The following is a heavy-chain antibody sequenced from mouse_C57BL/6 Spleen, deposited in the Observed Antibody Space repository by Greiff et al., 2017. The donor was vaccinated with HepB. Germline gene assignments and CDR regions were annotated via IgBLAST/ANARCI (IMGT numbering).Heavy chain of an antibody. D-gene: IGHD1-1*01. J-gene: IGHJ4*01. CDR2: INPNNGGT. CDR3: ARGPGRGNYYYAMDY. Sequence: EVKLQESGPELVKPGASVKIPCKASGYTFTDYNMDWVKQSHGKSLEWIGDINPNNGGTIYNQKFKGKATLTVDKSSSTAYMELRSLTSEDTAVYYCARGPGRGNYYYAMDYWGQGTSVTVSS. CDR1: GYTFTDYN. V-gene: IGHV1-18*01.